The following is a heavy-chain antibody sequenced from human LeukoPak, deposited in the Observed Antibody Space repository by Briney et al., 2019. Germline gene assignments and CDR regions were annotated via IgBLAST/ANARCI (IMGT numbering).Heavy chain of an antibody. Sequence: GESLKISFQGSGYSFTTYWIGWVRQMPGRGLEWMGIIYPGDSDTRYSPSFQGQVTISADKSISTAYLQWSSLKASDTAMYYCARQFRDSSGYYSYYFDYWGQGTLVTVSS. J-gene: IGHJ4*02. CDR3: ARQFRDSSGYYSYYFDY. CDR1: GYSFTTYW. V-gene: IGHV5-51*01. CDR2: IYPGDSDT. D-gene: IGHD3-22*01.